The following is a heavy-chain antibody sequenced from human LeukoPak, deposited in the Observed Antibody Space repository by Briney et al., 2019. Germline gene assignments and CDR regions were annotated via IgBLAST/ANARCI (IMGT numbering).Heavy chain of an antibody. CDR2: ISRSSSYI. D-gene: IGHD1-26*01. J-gene: IGHJ3*02. V-gene: IGHV3-21*06. Sequence: GGSLRLSCAASGYTFSSYSMNWVRQAPGKGLEWVSSISRSSSYIYYTDSVKGRFTISRDNAKNSLYLQMNSLRAEDTAVYYCARSGSLPTNDAFDIWGQGTMVTVSS. CDR3: ARSGSLPTNDAFDI. CDR1: GYTFSSYS.